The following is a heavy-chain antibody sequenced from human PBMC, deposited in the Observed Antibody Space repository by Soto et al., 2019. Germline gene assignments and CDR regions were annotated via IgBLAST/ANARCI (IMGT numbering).Heavy chain of an antibody. CDR1: GYTFTSYG. J-gene: IGHJ6*02. Sequence: GASVKVSCKASGYTFTSYGISWVRQAPGQGLEWMGWISAYNGNTNYAQKLQGRVTMTTDTSTSTAYMELRSLRSDDTAVYYCARDQSVTMVRGVSFFYYYYYGMDVWGQGTTVTVS. CDR3: ARDQSVTMVRGVSFFYYYYYGMDV. CDR2: ISAYNGNT. D-gene: IGHD3-10*01. V-gene: IGHV1-18*01.